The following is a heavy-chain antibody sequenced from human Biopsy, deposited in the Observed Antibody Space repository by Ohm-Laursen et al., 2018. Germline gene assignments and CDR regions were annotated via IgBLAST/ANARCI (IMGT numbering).Heavy chain of an antibody. CDR1: GFPFSDYY. D-gene: IGHD2-15*01. V-gene: IGHV3-11*01. CDR2: ISSGGTTI. J-gene: IGHJ6*02. Sequence: SPRLSCAASGFPFSDYYMRWIRQAPGKGLEWVSYISSGGTTIYYADSVKGRFTISRDNAKNSLYLQMNSLRADDTAVYYCARVGRTRVDGVYSYGMDVWGQGTTVIVSS. CDR3: ARVGRTRVDGVYSYGMDV.